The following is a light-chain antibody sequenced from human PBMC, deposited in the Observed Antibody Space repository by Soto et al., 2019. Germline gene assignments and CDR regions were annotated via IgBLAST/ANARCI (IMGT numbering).Light chain of an antibody. CDR3: QQYNNWPTWT. V-gene: IGKV1-5*03. J-gene: IGKJ1*01. CDR1: QSISVW. Sequence: GDRVTITCRASQSISVWLAWYQQKAGKAPNLLIYKASRLESGVPSRFSGSGSETEFTLTISSLQAEDSAVYFCQQYNNWPTWTFGQGTKV. CDR2: KAS.